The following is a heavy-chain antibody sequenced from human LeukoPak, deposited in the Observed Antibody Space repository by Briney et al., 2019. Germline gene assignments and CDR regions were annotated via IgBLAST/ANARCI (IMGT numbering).Heavy chain of an antibody. V-gene: IGHV4-59*08. CDR1: GGSMCPYH. D-gene: IGHD6-19*01. CDR2: IYYSGST. CDR3: ARAVSGRFDY. J-gene: IGHJ4*02. Sequence: SETLSLTCTVSGGSMCPYHWGWIRQPPGKGLEWTGYIYYSGSTNYNPSLKSRVTISVDTSKNQFSLKLSSVTAADTAIYYCARAVSGRFDYWGQGTLVTVSS.